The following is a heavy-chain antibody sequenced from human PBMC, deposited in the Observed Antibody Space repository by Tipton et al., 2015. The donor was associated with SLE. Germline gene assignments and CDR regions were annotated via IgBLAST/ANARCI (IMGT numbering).Heavy chain of an antibody. D-gene: IGHD6-19*01. J-gene: IGHJ4*02. CDR2: IYTSGST. CDR3: ARAVGGWPPDY. Sequence: TLSLTCTVYGGSFRGYYWTWIRQPAGKALEWIGRIYTSGSTYYNPSLKSGVTISLHTSKKQFSLELSSVTAADTAVYYCARAVGGWPPDYWGRGALVTVSS. V-gene: IGHV4-4*07. CDR1: GGSFRGYY.